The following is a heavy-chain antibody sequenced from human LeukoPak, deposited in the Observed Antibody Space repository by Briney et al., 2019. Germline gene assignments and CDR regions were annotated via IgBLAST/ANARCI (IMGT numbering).Heavy chain of an antibody. V-gene: IGHV4-4*07. CDR1: GGSISNYY. CDR3: ARDGVATISY. D-gene: IGHD5-24*01. CDR2: ISTSGST. Sequence: SETLSLTCTVSGGSISNYYWTWIRQPAGKGLEWIGRISTSGSTNYNPSLKSRITMSVDTSKNQFSLNLNSVTAADTAVYYCARDGVATISYWGQGTLVTVSS. J-gene: IGHJ4*02.